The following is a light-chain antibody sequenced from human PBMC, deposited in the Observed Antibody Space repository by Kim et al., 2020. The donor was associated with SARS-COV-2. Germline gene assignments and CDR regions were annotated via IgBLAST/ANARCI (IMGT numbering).Light chain of an antibody. V-gene: IGLV1-47*01. J-gene: IGLJ3*02. CDR1: SSNIGSNY. CDR3: AAWDDSLSGRV. Sequence: GKRVTISCSGSSSNIGSNYVYWYQQLPGTAPKLLIYRNNQRPSGVPDRFSGSKSGTSASLAISGLRSEDEADYYCAAWDDSLSGRVFGGGTQLTVL. CDR2: RNN.